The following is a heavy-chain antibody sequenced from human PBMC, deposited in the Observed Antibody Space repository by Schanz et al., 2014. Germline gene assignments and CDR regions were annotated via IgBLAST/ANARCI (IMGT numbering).Heavy chain of an antibody. CDR3: AKDRLEVAENDGLDL. CDR2: IRYDGSNK. CDR1: GFTFSSYG. D-gene: IGHD6-19*01. V-gene: IGHV3-30*02. Sequence: VQLVESGGGLVQPGGSLRLSCAASGFTFSSYGMHWVRQAPGKGLEWVAFIRYDGSNKYYGDSVKGRFTISRDNSKNTLYLQMKSLRPDDTAVYYCAKDRLEVAENDGLDLWGQGTMVTVSS. J-gene: IGHJ3*01.